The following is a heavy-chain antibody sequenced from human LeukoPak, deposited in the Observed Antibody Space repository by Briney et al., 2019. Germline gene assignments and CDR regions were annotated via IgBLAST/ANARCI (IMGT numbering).Heavy chain of an antibody. Sequence: ASVKVSCKASGYTFTSYGISWVRQAPGQGLEWMGWISAYNGNTNYAQKLQGRVTMTTDTSTSTACMELRSLRSGDTAVYYCAKAYEVAADYWGQGTLVTVSS. CDR2: ISAYNGNT. D-gene: IGHD6-19*01. V-gene: IGHV1-18*01. J-gene: IGHJ4*02. CDR3: AKAYEVAADY. CDR1: GYTFTSYG.